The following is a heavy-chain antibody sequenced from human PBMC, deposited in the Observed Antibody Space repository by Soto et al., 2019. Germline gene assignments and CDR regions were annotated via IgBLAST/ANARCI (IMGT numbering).Heavy chain of an antibody. V-gene: IGHV3-23*01. Sequence: EVQLLESGGGLVQPEGSLRLSCAASGFNFNIYAMTWVRQAPGKGLEWVSTISPGGDSTYFADSVKGRVTISRDNSKNTLSLQMNSLRAEDTATYFCAKALGNPYYYYYMDVWGTGTTVTVSS. CDR2: ISPGGDST. CDR1: GFNFNIYA. CDR3: AKALGNPYYYYYMDV. J-gene: IGHJ6*03. D-gene: IGHD1-1*01.